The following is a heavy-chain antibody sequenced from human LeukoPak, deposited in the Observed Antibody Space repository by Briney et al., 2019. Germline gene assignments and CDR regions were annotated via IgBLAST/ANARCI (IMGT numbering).Heavy chain of an antibody. V-gene: IGHV3-7*05. CDR2: INQDGSDK. CDR3: ARDKTVGGTTLDY. D-gene: IGHD1-26*01. J-gene: IGHJ4*02. CDR1: GFTFSSHW. Sequence: GGSLRLSCAASGFTFSSHWMTWVRQAPGKGLEWVANINQDGSDKYYVDSVKGRFTISRDNAKNSLYLQMNSLRAEDTAVYYCARDKTVGGTTLDYWGQGTRVTVSS.